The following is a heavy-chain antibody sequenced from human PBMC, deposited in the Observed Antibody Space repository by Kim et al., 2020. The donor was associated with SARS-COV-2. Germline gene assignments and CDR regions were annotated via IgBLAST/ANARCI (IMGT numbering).Heavy chain of an antibody. V-gene: IGHV3-30*04. CDR1: GFTFSSYA. CDR2: ISYDGSNK. D-gene: IGHD4-17*01. Sequence: GGSLRLSCAASGFTFSSYAMHWVRQAPGKGLEWVAVISYDGSNKYYADSVKGRFTISRDNSKNTLYLQMNSLRAEDTAVYYCARVGTTVTDGVYWGQGTLVTVSS. CDR3: ARVGTTVTDGVY. J-gene: IGHJ4*02.